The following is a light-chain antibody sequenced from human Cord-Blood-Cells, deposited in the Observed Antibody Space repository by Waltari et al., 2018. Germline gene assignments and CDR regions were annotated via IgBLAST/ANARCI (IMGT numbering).Light chain of an antibody. Sequence: EIVLPQSPATLSLSPGDRATLSCRASQSVSSYVAWYQQKPGQAPRLLIYDASNRATGIPARFSGSGSGTDFTLTISSLEPEDFAVYYCQQRSNWPLTFGGGTKVEIK. CDR3: QQRSNWPLT. J-gene: IGKJ4*01. CDR2: DAS. V-gene: IGKV3-11*01. CDR1: QSVSSY.